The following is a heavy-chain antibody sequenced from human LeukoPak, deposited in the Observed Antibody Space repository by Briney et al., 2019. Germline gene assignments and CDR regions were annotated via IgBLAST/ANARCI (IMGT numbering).Heavy chain of an antibody. V-gene: IGHV3-9*01. CDR3: AKDRYSSGWSDLEY. J-gene: IGHJ4*02. Sequence: GGSLRLSCTASGLIFEDYGMHWVRQAPGKGLEWVSSISWNSDIIAYADSVKGRFTISRDNAKNSLYLQMNSLRAEDTALYYCAKDRYSSGWSDLEYWGQGTLVTVSS. CDR2: ISWNSDII. D-gene: IGHD6-19*01. CDR1: GLIFEDYG.